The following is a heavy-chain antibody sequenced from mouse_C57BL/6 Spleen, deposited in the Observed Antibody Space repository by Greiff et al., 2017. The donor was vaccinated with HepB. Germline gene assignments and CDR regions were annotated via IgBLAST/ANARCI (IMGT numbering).Heavy chain of an antibody. CDR3: ASGYYGSSHFAY. Sequence: QVQLQQPGAELVMPGASVKLSCKASGYTFTSYWMHWVKQRPGQGLEWIGEIDPSDSYTNYNQKFKGKSTLTVDKSSSTAYMQLSSLTSEDSAVYYCASGYYGSSHFAYWGQGTLVTVSA. D-gene: IGHD1-1*01. CDR2: IDPSDSYT. CDR1: GYTFTSYW. V-gene: IGHV1-69*01. J-gene: IGHJ3*01.